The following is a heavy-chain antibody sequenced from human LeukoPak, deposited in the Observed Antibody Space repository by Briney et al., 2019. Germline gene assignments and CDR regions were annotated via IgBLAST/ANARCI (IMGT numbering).Heavy chain of an antibody. V-gene: IGHV1-69*05. CDR1: GGTFSSYA. D-gene: IGHD1-26*01. CDR3: ARELGEWELLGPFDY. Sequence: SVKVSCKASGGTFSSYAISWVRQAPGQGLEWMGGIIPIFGTANYAQKFQGRVTMTRDMSTSTVYMELSSLRSEDTAVYYCARELGEWELLGPFDYWGQGTLVTVSS. J-gene: IGHJ4*02. CDR2: IIPIFGTA.